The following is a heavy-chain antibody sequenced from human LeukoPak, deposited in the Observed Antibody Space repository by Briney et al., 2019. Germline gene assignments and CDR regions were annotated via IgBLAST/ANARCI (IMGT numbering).Heavy chain of an antibody. Sequence: GGSLRLSCAASGFSFSVYWMHWVRQAPGKGPVWVSRIKTDGSITDYADFVKGRFTISRDNAKNTLYLQMNSLRAEDTAVYYCARVSNYYDSSGYLELFDYWGQGTLVTVSS. CDR1: GFSFSVYW. CDR2: IKTDGSIT. D-gene: IGHD3-22*01. CDR3: ARVSNYYDSSGYLELFDY. J-gene: IGHJ4*02. V-gene: IGHV3-74*01.